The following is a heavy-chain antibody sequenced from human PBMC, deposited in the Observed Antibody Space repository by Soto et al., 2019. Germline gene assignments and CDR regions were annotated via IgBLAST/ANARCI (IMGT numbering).Heavy chain of an antibody. CDR2: IIPIFGTA. J-gene: IGHJ6*02. D-gene: IGHD6-19*01. CDR1: GGTFSSYA. Sequence: SVKVSCKASGGTFSSYAISWVRQAPGQGLEWMGGIIPIFGTANYAQKFQGRVTITADESTSTAYMELSSLRSEDTAVYYCASKAVAFYYYYGMDVWGQGTTVTVSS. CDR3: ASKAVAFYYYYGMDV. V-gene: IGHV1-69*13.